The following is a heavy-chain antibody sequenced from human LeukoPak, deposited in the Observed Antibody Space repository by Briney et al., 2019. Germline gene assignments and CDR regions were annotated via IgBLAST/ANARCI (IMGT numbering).Heavy chain of an antibody. D-gene: IGHD5-18*01. CDR2: IIPIFGTA. CDR1: GGTFSSYA. V-gene: IGHV1-69*05. J-gene: IGHJ3*02. CDR3: ARRMDTAMVIPYAFDI. Sequence: GASVKVSCKASGGTFSSYAISWVRQAPGQGLEWMGGIIPIFGTANYAQKFQGRVTITTDESTSTAYMELSSLRSADTAVYYCARRMDTAMVIPYAFDIWGQGTMVTVSS.